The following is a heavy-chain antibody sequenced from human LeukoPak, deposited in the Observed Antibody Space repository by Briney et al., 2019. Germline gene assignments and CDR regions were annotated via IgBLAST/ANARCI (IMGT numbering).Heavy chain of an antibody. CDR2: ISGDGTET. V-gene: IGHV3-23*01. J-gene: IGHJ4*02. CDR1: GLIFRNYA. CDR3: AKGGHYSFFDY. D-gene: IGHD4-11*01. Sequence: GGSLRLSCTASGLIFRNYAMTWVRQAPRKGLEWVSTISGDGTETFYADSVKGRFTISRDNSKNTHYLQMSSRRAEDTGIYYCAKGGHYSFFDYWGQGTLVTVSS.